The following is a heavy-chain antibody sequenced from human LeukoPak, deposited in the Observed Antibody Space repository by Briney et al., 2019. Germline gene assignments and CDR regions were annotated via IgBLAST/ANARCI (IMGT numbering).Heavy chain of an antibody. Sequence: GESLKISCKGSGYSFTSYWIGWVRQMPGKGLEWMGIIYPGDSDTRYSPSCQGQVTISADKSISTAYLQWSSLKASDTAMYYCARSNRYFDWLFDYWGQGTLVTVSS. J-gene: IGHJ4*02. CDR2: IYPGDSDT. CDR1: GYSFTSYW. V-gene: IGHV5-51*01. CDR3: ARSNRYFDWLFDY. D-gene: IGHD3-9*01.